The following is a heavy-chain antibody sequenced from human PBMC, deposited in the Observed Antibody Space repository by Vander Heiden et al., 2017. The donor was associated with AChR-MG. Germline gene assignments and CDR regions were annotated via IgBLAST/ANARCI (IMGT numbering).Heavy chain of an antibody. CDR3: ARGGQRDAFDI. D-gene: IGHD3-10*01. CDR1: GFTFSGYA. V-gene: IGHV3-23*01. J-gene: IGHJ3*02. Sequence: EVQLLESGGGLVQPGGSLRLSCAASGFTFSGYAMNWVRQAPGKGLEWVSAMTGGGFGIYYADSVKGRFTISRDNSKNTLYLQMNNLRVEDTAIYYCARGGQRDAFDIWGQGTMVTVSS. CDR2: MTGGGFGI.